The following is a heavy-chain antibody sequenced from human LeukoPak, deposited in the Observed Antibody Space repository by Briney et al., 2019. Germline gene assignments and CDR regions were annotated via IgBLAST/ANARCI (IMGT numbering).Heavy chain of an antibody. J-gene: IGHJ4*02. CDR1: GGSSSGYY. CDR3: ARQGSSGWWNY. CDR2: INHSGST. V-gene: IGHV4-34*01. Sequence: SETLSLTCAVYGGSSSGYYWSWIRQPPGKGLEWIGEINHSGSTNYNPSLKSRVTISVDTSKNQFSLKLSSVTAADTAVYYCARQGSSGWWNYWGQGTLVTVSS. D-gene: IGHD6-19*01.